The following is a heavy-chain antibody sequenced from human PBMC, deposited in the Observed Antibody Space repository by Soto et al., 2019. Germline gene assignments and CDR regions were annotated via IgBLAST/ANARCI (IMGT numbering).Heavy chain of an antibody. V-gene: IGHV3-33*01. J-gene: IGHJ6*02. Sequence: QVQLVESGGGVVQPGRSLRLSCAASGFTFSHYGMHWVRRAPGKGLEWVAVLLDAGSNRYHADSVKDRFTISRDNSKNMLYLQMNSLRAEDTAVYYCARDDEYSGNGMDVWGQGTTVTVS. CDR1: GFTFSHYG. D-gene: IGHD3-10*01. CDR3: ARDDEYSGNGMDV. CDR2: LLDAGSNR.